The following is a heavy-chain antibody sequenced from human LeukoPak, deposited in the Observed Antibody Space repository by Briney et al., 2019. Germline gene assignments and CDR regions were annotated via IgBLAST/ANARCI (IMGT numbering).Heavy chain of an antibody. CDR2: ISGSGGTT. CDR1: GFTFSSYA. CDR3: AKGSLYSHDYSLDY. V-gene: IGHV3-23*01. J-gene: IGHJ4*02. Sequence: GGSLRLSCAASGFTFSSYAMSWVRQAPGKGLVWVSAISGSGGTTYYADSVEGRFTISRDNSKNTLYLQMNSLRAEDTAVYYCAKGSLYSHDYSLDYWGQGTLVTVSS. D-gene: IGHD5-18*01.